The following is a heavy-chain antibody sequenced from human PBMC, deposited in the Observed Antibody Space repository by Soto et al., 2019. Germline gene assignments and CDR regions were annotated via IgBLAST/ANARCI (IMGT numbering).Heavy chain of an antibody. D-gene: IGHD2-2*01. CDR2: IYPDDSDT. CDR3: AAWALGYCSSTSCYGGDI. J-gene: IGHJ3*02. V-gene: IGHV5-51*01. Sequence: GESLKISCKGSGYSFTTTWIGWVRQMPGKGLEWMGIIYPDDSDTRYSPSFQGQVTISADKSISTAYLQWRSLKASDTAMYYCAAWALGYCSSTSCYGGDIWGQGTMVTVSS. CDR1: GYSFTTTW.